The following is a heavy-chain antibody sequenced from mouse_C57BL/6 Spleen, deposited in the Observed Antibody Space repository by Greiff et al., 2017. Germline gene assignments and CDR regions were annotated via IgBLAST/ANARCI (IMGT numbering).Heavy chain of an antibody. CDR1: GFNIKDDY. J-gene: IGHJ2*01. CDR3: TMGVSDFDD. CDR2: IDPENGDT. Sequence: VQLQQSGAELVRPGASVKLSCTASGFNIKDDYMHWVKQRPEQGLEWIGWIDPENGDTEYASKFQGKATITADTSSNTAYLQLSSLTSEDTAVYYCTMGVSDFDDWGQGTTLTVSS. V-gene: IGHV14-4*01.